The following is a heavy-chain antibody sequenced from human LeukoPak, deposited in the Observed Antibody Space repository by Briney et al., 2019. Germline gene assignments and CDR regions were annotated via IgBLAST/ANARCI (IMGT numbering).Heavy chain of an antibody. J-gene: IGHJ4*02. V-gene: IGHV4-59*12. CDR1: GGSISSYY. CDR2: IYYTGST. CDR3: ARTIVLMVYAIPSYYFDY. Sequence: PSETLSLTCTVSGGSISSYYWSWIRQPPGKGLEWIGFIYYTGSTNYNPSLKSRVTISVDTSKNQFSLKLSSVTAADTAVYYCARTIVLMVYAIPSYYFDYWGQGTLVTVSS. D-gene: IGHD2-8*01.